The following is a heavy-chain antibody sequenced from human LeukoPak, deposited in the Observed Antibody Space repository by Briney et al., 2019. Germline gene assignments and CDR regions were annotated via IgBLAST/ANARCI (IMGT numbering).Heavy chain of an antibody. CDR3: ARGSPYGTDFDY. Sequence: SETLSLTCTVSGGSISSGGYYWSWIRQPPGKGLEWIGYIYYSGSTYYNPSLKSRVTISVDTSKNQFSLKLSSVTAADTAVYYCARGSPYGTDFDYWGQGTLVTVSS. CDR1: GGSISSGGYY. J-gene: IGHJ4*02. V-gene: IGHV4-31*03. CDR2: IYYSGST. D-gene: IGHD4-17*01.